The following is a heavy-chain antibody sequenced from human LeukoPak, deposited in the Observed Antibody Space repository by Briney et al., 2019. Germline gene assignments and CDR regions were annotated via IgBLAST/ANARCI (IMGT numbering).Heavy chain of an antibody. CDR2: ISGYNGNT. V-gene: IGHV1-18*01. CDR1: GYTFTNYG. D-gene: IGHD3-10*01. CDR3: ARDDYGSGGPWFDP. Sequence: ASVKVSCKASGYTFTNYGISWVRQAPGQGLEWMGCISGYNGNTNYAQKLQGRVTMTTDTSTRTAYMELRSLRSDDTAVYYCARDDYGSGGPWFDPWGQGTLVTVSS. J-gene: IGHJ5*02.